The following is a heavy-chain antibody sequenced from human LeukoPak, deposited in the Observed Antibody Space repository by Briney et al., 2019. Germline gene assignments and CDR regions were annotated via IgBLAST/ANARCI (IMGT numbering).Heavy chain of an antibody. J-gene: IGHJ6*03. D-gene: IGHD6-19*01. Sequence: ASVKVSCKASGYTFTNFDTNWVRQAPGQGLEWMGWINPNSGNTGYAQKFQGRVTMTMNTSITTAYMELSSLISEDTAVYYCARGPQWRGDSYYIDVWGRGTTVTVSS. CDR2: INPNSGNT. CDR3: ARGPQWRGDSYYIDV. CDR1: GYTFTNFD. V-gene: IGHV1-8*01.